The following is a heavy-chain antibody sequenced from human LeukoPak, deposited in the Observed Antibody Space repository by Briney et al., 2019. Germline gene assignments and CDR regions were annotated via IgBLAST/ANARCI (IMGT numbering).Heavy chain of an antibody. CDR3: ARSDYGDYRFVY. V-gene: IGHV4-59*01. J-gene: IGHJ4*02. D-gene: IGHD4-17*01. CDR2: IYYSGST. CDR1: GGSISSYY. Sequence: SETLSLTCTVSGGSISSYYWSWVRQPPGKGLEGIGYIYYSGSTNYNPSLKSRVTISVDTSKKQFSLRLSSVTAADTAVYYCARSDYGDYRFVYWGQGTLVTVSS.